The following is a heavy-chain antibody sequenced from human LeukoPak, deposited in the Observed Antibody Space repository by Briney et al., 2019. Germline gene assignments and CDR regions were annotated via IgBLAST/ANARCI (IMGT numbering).Heavy chain of an antibody. D-gene: IGHD4-23*01. Sequence: GSLRLSCAASGFTFSSNWMSWIRQPPGKGLEWIGYIYYSGSTNYNPSLKSRVTISVDTSKNQFSLKLSSVTAADTAVYYCARHRGYGGNSPNWFDPWGQGTLVTVSS. V-gene: IGHV4-59*08. CDR3: ARHRGYGGNSPNWFDP. J-gene: IGHJ5*02. CDR1: GFTFSSNW. CDR2: IYYSGST.